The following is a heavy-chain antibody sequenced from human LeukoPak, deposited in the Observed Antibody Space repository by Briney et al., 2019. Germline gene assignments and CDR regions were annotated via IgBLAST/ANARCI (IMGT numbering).Heavy chain of an antibody. V-gene: IGHV3-74*01. CDR3: ASGLAAAGF. D-gene: IGHD6-13*01. CDR1: GFTFSSYW. Sequence: GGSLRLSCAASGFTFSSYWMHWVRQAPGKGLVWVACISTHGGSTSYADSVNVRFTISRDNAKNTLYLQMNSLRAEDTAVYYCASGLAAAGFWGQGTLVTVSS. J-gene: IGHJ4*02. CDR2: ISTHGGST.